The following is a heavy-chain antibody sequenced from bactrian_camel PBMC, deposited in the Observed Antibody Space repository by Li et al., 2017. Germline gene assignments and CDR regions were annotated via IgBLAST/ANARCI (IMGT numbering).Heavy chain of an antibody. Sequence: HVQLVESGGGSVQAGGSLRLSCVVSGYTYRYKCLGWFRRAPGQKREAVAAITTGGSSTMYHDSVKGRFTISRDNAKNSVYLQMNNLKLEDTATYYCAADFGPYCSGSYLARRANFEGQGTQVTVS. CDR2: ITTGGSST. V-gene: IGHV3S53*01. CDR1: GYTYRYKC. J-gene: IGHJ4*01. D-gene: IGHD2*01.